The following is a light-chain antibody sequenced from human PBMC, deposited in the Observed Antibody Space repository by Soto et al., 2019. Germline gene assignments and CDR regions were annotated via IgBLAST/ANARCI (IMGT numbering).Light chain of an antibody. CDR2: AAS. CDR1: QDISVY. CDR3: QKYNTSALI. J-gene: IGKJ5*01. V-gene: IGKV1-27*01. Sequence: DIQMTQSPSSLSASVGDRVTITCRASQDISVYLAWYQQKPGKVPHLLIYAASTLQSGVPARLSGSGSGPDLTVTTRNLKPQDVATYECQKYNTSALIFGQGTRLEIK.